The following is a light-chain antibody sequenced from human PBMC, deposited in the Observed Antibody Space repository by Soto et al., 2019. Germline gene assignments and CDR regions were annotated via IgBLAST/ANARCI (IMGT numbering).Light chain of an antibody. J-gene: IGKJ2*01. Sequence: EIVMTQSPATLSVSPGERATLSCRASQSVSSNLAWYQQKPGQAPRLLIYGASTRATGIPARFSGSVSGTEFTRTISSLQSEDFAVYYCQQYNNWPPWYTFGQGTKLEIK. CDR2: GAS. V-gene: IGKV3-15*01. CDR1: QSVSSN. CDR3: QQYNNWPPWYT.